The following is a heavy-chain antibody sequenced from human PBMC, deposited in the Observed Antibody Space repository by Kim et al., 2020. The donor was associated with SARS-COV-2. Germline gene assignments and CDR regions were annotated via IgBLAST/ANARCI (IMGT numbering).Heavy chain of an antibody. CDR1: TISVSLNF. V-gene: IGHV3-66*04. Sequence: GGSLRLSCTASTISVSLNFMSWVRQAPGKGLECVALIASDGTTYYADSVRGRFTTSRDSSTIYFQMNSLTIDATAVYYCARPHSAATRSGFDKCGQGTMVTVST. CDR2: IASDGTT. J-gene: IGHJ3*02. D-gene: IGHD3-3*01. CDR3: ARPHSAATRSGFDK.